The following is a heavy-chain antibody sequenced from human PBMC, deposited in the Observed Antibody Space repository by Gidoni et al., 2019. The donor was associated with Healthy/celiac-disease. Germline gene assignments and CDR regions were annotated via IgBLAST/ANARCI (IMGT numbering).Heavy chain of an antibody. CDR3: AIPPQDIVVVPAAPHPDY. CDR1: GFPFSSYS. D-gene: IGHD2-2*01. CDR2: ISSSSSYI. Sequence: EVQLVESGGGLVKPGGSLRLSCAASGFPFSSYSMNWVRQAPGKGLEWVSSISSSSSYIYYADSVKGRFTISRDNAKNSLYLQMNSLRAEDTAVYYCAIPPQDIVVVPAAPHPDYWGQGTLVTVSS. J-gene: IGHJ4*02. V-gene: IGHV3-21*01.